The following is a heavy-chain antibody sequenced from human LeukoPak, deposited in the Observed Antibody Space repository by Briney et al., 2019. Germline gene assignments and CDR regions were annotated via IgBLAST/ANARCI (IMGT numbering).Heavy chain of an antibody. CDR1: GGSISSSSYS. J-gene: IGHJ4*02. V-gene: IGHV4-39*07. CDR3: ARDWAGLRGHPPKPPYGQFDY. Sequence: SETLSLTCTVSGGSISSSSYSWGWNRQPPGKGLEWIGSIYYSGSTYYNPSLKSRVTISVDTSKNQFSLKLSSVTAADTAVYYCARDWAGLRGHPPKPPYGQFDYWGQGTLVTVSS. CDR2: IYYSGST. D-gene: IGHD3-10*01.